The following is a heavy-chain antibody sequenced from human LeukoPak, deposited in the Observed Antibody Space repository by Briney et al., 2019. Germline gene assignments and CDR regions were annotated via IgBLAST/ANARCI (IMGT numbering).Heavy chain of an antibody. V-gene: IGHV4-34*01. Sequence: SVTLSLTCAVYGGSYSGHFWSWIRQPPGEGLEWIGEINHSGSTNYNPSLKGRVTISIDTSTNQFSLKLSSVTAADRAMYYCARGARRVDTTMVDYYYYYYMDVWDAGTTVTVSS. CDR2: INHSGST. CDR3: ARGARRVDTTMVDYYYYYYMDV. CDR1: GGSYSGHF. D-gene: IGHD5-18*01. J-gene: IGHJ6*03.